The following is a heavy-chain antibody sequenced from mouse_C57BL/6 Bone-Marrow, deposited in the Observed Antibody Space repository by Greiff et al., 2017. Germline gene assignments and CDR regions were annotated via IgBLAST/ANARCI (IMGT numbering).Heavy chain of an antibody. CDR3: ARHRYYGISYGWYFDV. J-gene: IGHJ1*03. CDR1: EYEFPSHD. D-gene: IGHD1-1*01. Sequence: EVQLVESGGGLVQPGESLKLSCESNEYEFPSHDMSWVRKTPEKRLELVAAINSDGGSTYYPDTMERRFIISRDNTKKTLYLQMSSLRSEDTALYYCARHRYYGISYGWYFDVWGTGTTVTVSS. CDR2: INSDGGST. V-gene: IGHV5-2*01.